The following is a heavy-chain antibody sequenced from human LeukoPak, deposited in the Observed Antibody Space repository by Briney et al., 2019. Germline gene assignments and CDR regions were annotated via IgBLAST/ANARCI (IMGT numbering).Heavy chain of an antibody. CDR3: ASEERRGMITFGGALY. D-gene: IGHD3-16*01. CDR1: GYSFTSYW. Sequence: GESLQISCKGSGYSFTSYWIGWVRQLPGKGLEWMGIIYPGDSDTRYSPSFQGQVTISADKSISTAYLQWSSLKASDTAMYYCASEERRGMITFGGALYWGQGTLVTVSS. CDR2: IYPGDSDT. V-gene: IGHV5-51*01. J-gene: IGHJ4*02.